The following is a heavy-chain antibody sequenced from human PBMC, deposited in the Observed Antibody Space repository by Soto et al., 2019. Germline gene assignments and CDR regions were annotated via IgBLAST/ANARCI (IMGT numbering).Heavy chain of an antibody. Sequence: LKVSCKGSGYPFISYGLSWVRQAPGLGLGWMGWISAYNGNTNYAQKLPGRVTMTTDTSTSTAYMELRSLRSDDTAVYYSAGAIVGATCMDYWGRGTLVTVSS. CDR2: ISAYNGNT. CDR3: AGAIVGATCMDY. J-gene: IGHJ4*02. D-gene: IGHD1-26*01. CDR1: GYPFISYG. V-gene: IGHV1-18*01.